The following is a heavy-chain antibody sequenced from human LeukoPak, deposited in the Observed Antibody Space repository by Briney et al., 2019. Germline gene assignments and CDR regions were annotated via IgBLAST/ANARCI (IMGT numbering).Heavy chain of an antibody. Sequence: GGSLRLSCAASGFTFSSYWMSRVRQAPGKGLEWVANIKQDGSEKYYVDSVKGRFTISRDNAKNSLYLQMNSLRAEDTAVYYCARLGYCSGGSCYSCIDYWGQGNLVTVSS. CDR1: GFTFSSYW. V-gene: IGHV3-7*01. CDR3: ARLGYCSGGSCYSCIDY. CDR2: IKQDGSEK. D-gene: IGHD2-15*01. J-gene: IGHJ4*02.